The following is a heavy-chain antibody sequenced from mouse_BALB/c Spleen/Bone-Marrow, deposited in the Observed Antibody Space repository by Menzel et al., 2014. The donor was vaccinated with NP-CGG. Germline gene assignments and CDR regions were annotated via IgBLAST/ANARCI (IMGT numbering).Heavy chain of an antibody. Sequence: VQLQQSGAELAKPGAPVKMSCMASGYTFTSYWMHWVKQRPGQGLEWIGNINPSTGYTEYNQKFKDKATLTADKSSSTAYMQLNSLTSEDSAVYYCARSYGKNVDYWGQGTTLTVSS. J-gene: IGHJ2*01. D-gene: IGHD2-1*01. CDR2: INPSTGYT. V-gene: IGHV1-7*01. CDR1: GYTFTSYW. CDR3: ARSYGKNVDY.